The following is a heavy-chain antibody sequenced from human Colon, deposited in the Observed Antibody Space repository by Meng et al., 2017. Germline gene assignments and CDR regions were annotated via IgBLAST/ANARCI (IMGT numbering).Heavy chain of an antibody. CDR2: SHGNTV. CDR1: GFTFSDSY. Sequence: QVQVVESGGGLVEPGGSLRLSCAASGFTFSDSYMNWIRQAPGKGLEWVSYSHGNTVYYADSVKGRFTISRDNAKNSLYLQMNSLRAGDTAVYYCARGWLANWGQGTLVTVSS. V-gene: IGHV3-11*01. CDR3: ARGWLAN. J-gene: IGHJ4*02. D-gene: IGHD6-19*01.